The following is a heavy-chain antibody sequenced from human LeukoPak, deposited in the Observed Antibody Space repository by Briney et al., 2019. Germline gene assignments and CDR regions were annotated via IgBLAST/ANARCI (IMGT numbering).Heavy chain of an antibody. V-gene: IGHV3-21*01. Sequence: GGSLRLSCAASGFTFSSYSMNWVRQAPGKGLEWVSSISSSSSYIYYADSVKGRFTISRDNAKNSLYLQMNSLRAEDTAVYYCARDPSNYYYYYGIDVWGQGTTVTVSS. CDR1: GFTFSSYS. CDR3: ARDPSNYYYYYGIDV. J-gene: IGHJ6*02. CDR2: ISSSSSYI.